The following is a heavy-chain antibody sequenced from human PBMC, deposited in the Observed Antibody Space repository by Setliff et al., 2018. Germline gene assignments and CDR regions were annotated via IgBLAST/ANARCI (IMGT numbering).Heavy chain of an antibody. J-gene: IGHJ4*02. D-gene: IGHD3-16*01. CDR2: ISGYNGNT. Sequence: ASVKVSCKTSGYTFINYGLSWMRQAPGQGLEWMGWISGYNGNTDYAQNLQGRVTMTIDTSTSTAYMELRSLRSDDTAVYYCAVGEMAGVGYRKDYWGQGTLVTVSS. V-gene: IGHV1-18*01. CDR1: GYTFINYG. CDR3: AVGEMAGVGYRKDY.